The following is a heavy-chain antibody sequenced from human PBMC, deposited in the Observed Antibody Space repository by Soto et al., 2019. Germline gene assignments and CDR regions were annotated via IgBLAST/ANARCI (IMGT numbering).Heavy chain of an antibody. CDR2: TYYRSKWSS. CDR1: GDSVSRNGVA. Sequence: QVPLHQSGPGLVKPSQTLSLTCAISGDSVSRNGVAWNWIRQSPSRGLEWLGRTYYRSKWSSDYAVSVKSPIAINPDTSKSQFSLQLNSVTPEDTAVYYCVRGQFSAFDCWGQGTLVTVSS. V-gene: IGHV6-1*01. CDR3: VRGQFSAFDC. J-gene: IGHJ4*02.